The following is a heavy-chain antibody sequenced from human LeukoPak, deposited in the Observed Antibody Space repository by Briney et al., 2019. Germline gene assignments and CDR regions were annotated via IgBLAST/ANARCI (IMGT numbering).Heavy chain of an antibody. J-gene: IGHJ4*02. D-gene: IGHD5-18*01. Sequence: PGGSLRLSCAASGFTFSSYSMTWVRQAPGKGLEWVSSISSSSSYIYYADSVKGRFTISRDNAKNSLYLQMNSLRAEDTAVYYRARDSLPDIQLWYETPFDYWGQGTLVTVSS. CDR2: ISSSSSYI. CDR3: ARDSLPDIQLWYETPFDY. V-gene: IGHV3-21*01. CDR1: GFTFSSYS.